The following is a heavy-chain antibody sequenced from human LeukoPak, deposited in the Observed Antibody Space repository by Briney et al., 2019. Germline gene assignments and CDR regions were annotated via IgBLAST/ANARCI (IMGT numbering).Heavy chain of an antibody. CDR3: ARDLSYDSSGPAEYFDY. Sequence: SETLSLTCAVYGGSFSGYYWGWIRQPPGKGLEWIGSIYHSGSTYYNPSLKSRVTISVDTSKNQFSLKLSSVTAADTAVYYCARDLSYDSSGPAEYFDYWGQGTLVTVSS. CDR1: GGSFSGYY. J-gene: IGHJ4*02. D-gene: IGHD3-22*01. V-gene: IGHV4-38-2*02. CDR2: IYHSGST.